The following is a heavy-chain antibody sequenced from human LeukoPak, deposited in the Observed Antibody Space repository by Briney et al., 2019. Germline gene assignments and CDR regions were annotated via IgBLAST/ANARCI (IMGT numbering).Heavy chain of an antibody. V-gene: IGHV3-30-3*01. CDR1: GFTFSSYA. CDR3: ARVGYYSSGPFSYFDY. CDR2: ISHDGSNK. D-gene: IGHD3-10*01. J-gene: IGHJ4*02. Sequence: GGSLRLSCAAPGFTFSSYAMSWVRQAPGKGLEWVAVISHDGSNKYYADSVKGRFTISRDSSENTLYLQMNSLRVEDTAIYYCARVGYYSSGPFSYFDYWGQGTLVSVSS.